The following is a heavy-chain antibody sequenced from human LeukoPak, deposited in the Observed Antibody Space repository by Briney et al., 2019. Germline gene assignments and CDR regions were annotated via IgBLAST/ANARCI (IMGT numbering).Heavy chain of an antibody. J-gene: IGHJ4*02. D-gene: IGHD4-17*01. CDR3: ASMTTVTTGAFDY. CDR2: IYHSGST. CDR1: GGSISSGGYC. Sequence: PSETLSLTCAVSGGSISSGGYCWRWIRQPPGKGLEWIGYIYHSGSTYYNPSLKSRVTISVDRSKNQFSLKLSSVTAADTAVYYCASMTTVTTGAFDYWGQGTLVTVSS. V-gene: IGHV4-30-2*01.